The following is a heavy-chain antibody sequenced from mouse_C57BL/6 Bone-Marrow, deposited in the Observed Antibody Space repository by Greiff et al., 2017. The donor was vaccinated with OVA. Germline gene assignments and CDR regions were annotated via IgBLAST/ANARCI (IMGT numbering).Heavy chain of an antibody. CDR1: GFTFSSYA. V-gene: IGHV5-9-1*02. D-gene: IGHD1-1*01. CDR3: TRDPSYSDLRPY. Sequence: EVNVVESGEGLVKPGGSLKLSCAASGFTFSSYAMSWVRQTPEKRLEWVAYISSGGDYIYYADTVKGRFTISRDNARNTLYLQMRSLKSEDTAMYYCTRDPSYSDLRPYWGQGTLVTVSA. CDR2: ISSGGDYI. J-gene: IGHJ3*01.